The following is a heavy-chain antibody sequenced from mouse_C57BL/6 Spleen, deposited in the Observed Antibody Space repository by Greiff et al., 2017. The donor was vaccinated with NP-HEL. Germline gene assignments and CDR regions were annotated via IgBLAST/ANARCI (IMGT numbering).Heavy chain of an antibody. D-gene: IGHD2-4*01. J-gene: IGHJ4*01. CDR1: GYTFTDYE. CDR2: IDPETGGT. CDR3: TSLYDYGAKGVYYYAMDY. V-gene: IGHV1-15*01. Sequence: QVQLQQSGAELVRPGASVTLSCKASGYTFTDYEMHWVKQTPVHGLEWIGAIDPETGGTAYNQKFKGKAILTADKSSSTAYMELRSLTSEDSAVYYCTSLYDYGAKGVYYYAMDYWGQGTSVTVSS.